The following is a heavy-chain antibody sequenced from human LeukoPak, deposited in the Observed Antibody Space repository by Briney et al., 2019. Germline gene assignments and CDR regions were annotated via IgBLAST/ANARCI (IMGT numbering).Heavy chain of an antibody. D-gene: IGHD2-2*01. CDR2: IYISESS. V-gene: IGHV4-61*09. CDR3: ARYRSFCSSTSCYYYMDV. Sequence: SETLSLTCTVSGGSINSGSHFWSWIRQPAGKGLEWIGQIYISESSNYNPSLKSRVTISADTSKNQFSLKLSSVTAADTAVYYCARYRSFCSSTSCYYYMDVWGKGTTVTVSS. CDR1: GGSINSGSHF. J-gene: IGHJ6*03.